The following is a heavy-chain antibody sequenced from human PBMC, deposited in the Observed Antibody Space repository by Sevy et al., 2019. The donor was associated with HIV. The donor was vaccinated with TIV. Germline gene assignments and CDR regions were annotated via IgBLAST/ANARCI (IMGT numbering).Heavy chain of an antibody. V-gene: IGHV4-61*01. J-gene: IGHJ6*02. CDR3: ARGSLNHDSSNYARAPRHYYGMDV. CDR2: IYYSGST. CDR1: GGSVSSGSYY. D-gene: IGHD4-4*01. Sequence: SETLSLTCTVSGGSVSSGSYYWSWIRQPPGKGLEWIGYIYYSGSTNYNPSLKSRVTISVDTSKNQFSLKLSSVTAADSAVYYCARGSLNHDSSNYARAPRHYYGMDVWGQGTTVTVSS.